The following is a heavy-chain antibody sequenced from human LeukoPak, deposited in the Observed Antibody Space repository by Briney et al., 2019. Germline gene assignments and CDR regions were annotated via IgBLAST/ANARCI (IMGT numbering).Heavy chain of an antibody. D-gene: IGHD4-11*01. CDR1: GGTFSSYA. CDR3: AAGATVTYDYYYMDV. CDR2: IIPIFGTA. Sequence: ASVKVSCKASGGTFSSYAISWVRQAPGQGLEWMGGIIPIFGTANYAQKFQGRVTITADESTSTAYMELSSLRSEDTAVYYCAAGATVTYDYYYMDVWGKGTTVTVSS. V-gene: IGHV1-69*13. J-gene: IGHJ6*03.